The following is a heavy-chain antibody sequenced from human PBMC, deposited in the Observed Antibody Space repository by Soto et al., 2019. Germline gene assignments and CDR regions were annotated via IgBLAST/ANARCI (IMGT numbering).Heavy chain of an antibody. CDR3: VRDTMRASAAASLDY. V-gene: IGHV3-48*03. D-gene: IGHD6-13*01. J-gene: IGHJ4*02. CDR2: ISVSGNII. Sequence: GGSLRLSCAASGFTFSTYEVNWVRRAPGRGLEWISYISVSGNIIKYADSVKGRFTISRDNSERTLHLHMSSLRVDDTAVYFCVRDTMRASAAASLDYWGQGTQVTVSS. CDR1: GFTFSTYE.